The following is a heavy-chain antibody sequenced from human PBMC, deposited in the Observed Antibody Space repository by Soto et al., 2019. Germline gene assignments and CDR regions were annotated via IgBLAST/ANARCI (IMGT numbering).Heavy chain of an antibody. Sequence: ASVKVSWKASGGTFSSYAISWVRQAPGQGLEWMGGIIPIFGTANYAQKFQGRVTITADESTSTAYMELSSLRSEDTAVYYCARQSIAARGWFDPWGQGTLVTVSS. V-gene: IGHV1-69*13. CDR2: IIPIFGTA. CDR3: ARQSIAARGWFDP. CDR1: GGTFSSYA. D-gene: IGHD6-6*01. J-gene: IGHJ5*02.